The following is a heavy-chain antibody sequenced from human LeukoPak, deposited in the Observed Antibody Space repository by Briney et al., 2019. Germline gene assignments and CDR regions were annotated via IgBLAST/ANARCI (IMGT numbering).Heavy chain of an antibody. V-gene: IGHV3-21*01. J-gene: IGHJ4*02. CDR3: ASFLLGFGDTAMVTRDY. D-gene: IGHD5-18*01. CDR1: GFTFSTYS. Sequence: GGSLRLSCAASGFTFSTYSMNWVRQAPGKGLEWVSSIISSSSYIYYADSVKGRFTISRDNAKNSLYLQMNSLRAEDTAVYYCASFLLGFGDTAMVTRDYWGQGTLVTVSS. CDR2: IISSSSYI.